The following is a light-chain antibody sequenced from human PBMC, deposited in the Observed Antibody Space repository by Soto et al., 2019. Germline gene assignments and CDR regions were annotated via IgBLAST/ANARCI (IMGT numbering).Light chain of an antibody. CDR1: SGHSSYI. Sequence: QPVLTQSSSASASLGSSVKLTCTLSSGHSSYIIAWHQQQPGKAPRYLMKLEGSGSYNKGSGVPDRFSGSSSGADRYLTISNFQFEDEADYYFETWDSNTRVFGGGTKLTVL. J-gene: IGLJ3*02. CDR2: LEGSGSY. CDR3: ETWDSNTRV. V-gene: IGLV4-60*02.